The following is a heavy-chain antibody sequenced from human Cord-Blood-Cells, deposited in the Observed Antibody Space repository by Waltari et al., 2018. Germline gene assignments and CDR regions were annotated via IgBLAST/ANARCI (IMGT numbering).Heavy chain of an antibody. J-gene: IGHJ4*02. Sequence: QVQLVQSGAEVKKPGASVKVSCKASGYTFTSYAMHWVRQAPGQRLEWMGWINAGNGNTKYSQKFQGRVTITRDTSASTAYMELSSLRSEDTAVYYCARAANYDILTGYYLGGVGFDYWGQGTLVTVSS. D-gene: IGHD3-9*01. V-gene: IGHV1-3*01. CDR3: ARAANYDILTGYYLGGVGFDY. CDR1: GYTFTSYA. CDR2: INAGNGNT.